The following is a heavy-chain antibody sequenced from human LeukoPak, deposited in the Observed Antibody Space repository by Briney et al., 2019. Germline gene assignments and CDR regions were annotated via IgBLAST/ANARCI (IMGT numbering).Heavy chain of an antibody. CDR3: ARFPQVGYYYYGMDV. V-gene: IGHV4-34*01. Sequence: SETLSLTCAVYGGSFSGYYWSWIRQPPGKGLEWIEEINHSGSTNYNPSLKSRVTISVDTSKNQFSLKLSSVTAADTAVYYCARFPQVGYYYYGMDVWGKGTTVTVSS. J-gene: IGHJ6*04. CDR1: GGSFSGYY. CDR2: INHSGST. D-gene: IGHD1-26*01.